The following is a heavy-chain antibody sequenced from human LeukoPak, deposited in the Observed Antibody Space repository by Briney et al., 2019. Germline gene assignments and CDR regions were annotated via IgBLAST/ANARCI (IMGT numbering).Heavy chain of an antibody. D-gene: IGHD5-18*01. CDR3: ARQGYSYGYYYYYMDV. Sequence: PSETLSLTCAVYGGSFSGYYWSWIRQPPGKGLEWIGEINHSGSTNYNPSLKSRVTISVDTSKNQFSLKPSSVTAADTAVYYCARQGYSYGYYYYYMDVWGKGTTVTISS. J-gene: IGHJ6*03. V-gene: IGHV4-34*01. CDR2: INHSGST. CDR1: GGSFSGYY.